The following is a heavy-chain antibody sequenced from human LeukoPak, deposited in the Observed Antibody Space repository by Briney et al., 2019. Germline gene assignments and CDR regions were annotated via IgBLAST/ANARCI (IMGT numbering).Heavy chain of an antibody. J-gene: IGHJ4*02. Sequence: SETLSLTCTVSGGSISSYYWSWIRQPPGKGLEWIGYIYYSGSTNYNPSLKSRVTISVDTSKNQFSLKLSSVTAADTAVYYCARHVSSSWYGGFDYWGQGTLVTVSS. V-gene: IGHV4-59*08. CDR1: GGSISSYY. D-gene: IGHD6-13*01. CDR3: ARHVSSSWYGGFDY. CDR2: IYYSGST.